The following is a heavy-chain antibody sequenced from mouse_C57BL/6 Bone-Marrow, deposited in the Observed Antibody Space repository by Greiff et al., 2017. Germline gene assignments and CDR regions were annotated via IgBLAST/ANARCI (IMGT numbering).Heavy chain of an antibody. CDR2: ISDGGSYT. CDR3: ARAPYYYGSRAMDY. V-gene: IGHV5-4*01. J-gene: IGHJ4*01. Sequence: EVHLVESGGGLVKPGGSLKLSCAASGFTFSSYAMSWVRQTPEKRLEWVATISDGGSYTYYPDNVKGRFTISRDNAKNNLYLQMSHLKSEDTAMXYCARAPYYYGSRAMDYWGQGTSVTVSS. CDR1: GFTFSSYA. D-gene: IGHD1-1*01.